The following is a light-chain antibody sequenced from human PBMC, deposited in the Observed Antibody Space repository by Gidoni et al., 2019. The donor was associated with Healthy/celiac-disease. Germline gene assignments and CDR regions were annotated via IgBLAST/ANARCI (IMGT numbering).Light chain of an antibody. J-gene: IGKJ5*01. Sequence: EIVLTQSPGTLSLSPGERATLSCRASQSVSSSYLAWYQQKPGQAPRLLIYGASSRAPGIPDRFSGSGSGTDFTLTIRRLEPEDFAVYYCQQYGSSPFITFGQGTRLEIK. CDR1: QSVSSSY. CDR2: GAS. V-gene: IGKV3-20*01. CDR3: QQYGSSPFIT.